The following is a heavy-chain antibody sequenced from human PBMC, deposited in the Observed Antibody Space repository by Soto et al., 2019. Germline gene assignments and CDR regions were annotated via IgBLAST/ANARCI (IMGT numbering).Heavy chain of an antibody. CDR1: GDTLTELP. CDR2: FDPEDGET. V-gene: IGHV1-24*01. D-gene: IGHD6-13*01. J-gene: IGHJ4*02. CDR3: ATPIAAAGNFDY. Sequence: GASVKVSCKVSGDTLTELPMHWVRQAPGQGLEWMGGFDPEDGETIYAQKFQGRVTMTEDTSTDTAYMELSSLRSEDTAVYYCATPIAAAGNFDYWGQGTLVTVSS.